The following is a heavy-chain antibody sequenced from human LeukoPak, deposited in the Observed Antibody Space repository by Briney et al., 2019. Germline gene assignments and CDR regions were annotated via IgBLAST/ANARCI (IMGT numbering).Heavy chain of an antibody. CDR2: ISYDGSNK. D-gene: IGHD2-2*01. J-gene: IGHJ5*02. CDR3: ARDASYQLPQGFDP. Sequence: PGGSLRLSCAASGFTFSSYAMHWVRQAPGKGLEWVAVISYDGSNKYYADSVKGRFTISRDDPKNTLYLQMNSLRAEDTAVYYCARDASYQLPQGFDPWGQGTLVTVSS. V-gene: IGHV3-30-3*01. CDR1: GFTFSSYA.